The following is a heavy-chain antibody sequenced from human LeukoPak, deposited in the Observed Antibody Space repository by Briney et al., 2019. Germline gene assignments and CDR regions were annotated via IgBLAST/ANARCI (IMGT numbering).Heavy chain of an antibody. CDR2: ISSSSSYI. V-gene: IGHV3-21*01. CDR3: ARDRTDTAIPRFVDY. Sequence: GGSVRLSCAASGLPFSSYSMNWVRQPPGKGLEWVSSISSSSSYIYYADSVKGRFTISRDNAKNSLYLQMNSLRAEDTAVYYCARDRTDTAIPRFVDYWGQGTLVTVSS. CDR1: GLPFSSYS. J-gene: IGHJ4*02. D-gene: IGHD5-18*01.